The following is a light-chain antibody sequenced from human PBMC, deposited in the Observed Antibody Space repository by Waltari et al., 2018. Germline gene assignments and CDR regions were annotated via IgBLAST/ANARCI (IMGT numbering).Light chain of an antibody. V-gene: IGLV2-8*01. CDR2: DVN. J-gene: IGLJ2*01. CDR1: SGDIGAYNS. CDR3: NACAGSDTVV. Sequence: QSALTQPPSASGSPGQSVTISCTGTSGDIGAYNSVNWYRQHPGKGPKLMMYDVNRRPAGVPGRFSGSKYGNTASLTVSGLQPEDEAVYYCNACAGSDTVVFGGGTTLTVL.